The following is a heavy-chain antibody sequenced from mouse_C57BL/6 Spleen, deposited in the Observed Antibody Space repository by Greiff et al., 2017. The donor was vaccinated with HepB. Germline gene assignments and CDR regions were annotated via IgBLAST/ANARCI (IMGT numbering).Heavy chain of an antibody. CDR2: ISSGGSYT. V-gene: IGHV5-6*01. Sequence: EVQLVESGGDLVKPGGSLKLSCAASGFTFSSYGMSWVRQTPDKRLEWVATISSGGSYTYYPDSVKGRFTISRDNAKNTLYLQMSSLKSEDTVMYYCARHNYYGSRWYFDVWGTGTTVTVSS. CDR1: GFTFSSYG. D-gene: IGHD1-1*01. J-gene: IGHJ1*03. CDR3: ARHNYYGSRWYFDV.